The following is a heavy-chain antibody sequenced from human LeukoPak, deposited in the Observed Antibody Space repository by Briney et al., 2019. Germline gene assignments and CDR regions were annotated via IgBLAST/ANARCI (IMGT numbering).Heavy chain of an antibody. CDR3: ATRGASDAFDI. CDR2: IYHSGST. D-gene: IGHD1-26*01. CDR1: GGSISSGGYS. V-gene: IGHV4-30-2*01. Sequence: SETLSLTCAVSGGSISSGGYSWSWIRQPPGKGLEWIGYIYHSGSTYYNPSLKGRVTISVDRSKNQFSLKLSSVTAADTAVYYCATRGASDAFDIWGQGTMVTVSS. J-gene: IGHJ3*02.